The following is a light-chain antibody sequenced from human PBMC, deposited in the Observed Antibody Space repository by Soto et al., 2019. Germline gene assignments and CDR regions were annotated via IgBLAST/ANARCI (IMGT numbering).Light chain of an antibody. CDR2: NVS. CDR3: VECTYWPIFT. Sequence: DVVMTQSPLSLPVTLGQPASISCRSSQSLVYSDGNTYLNWFRQRPGQSPRRLIYNVSNRDSGVTDRFSRSGSGSDFTLKISRVEAEDVGVYYCVECTYWPIFTFGPGTKVHIK. V-gene: IGKV2-30*01. CDR1: QSLVYSDGNTY. J-gene: IGKJ3*01.